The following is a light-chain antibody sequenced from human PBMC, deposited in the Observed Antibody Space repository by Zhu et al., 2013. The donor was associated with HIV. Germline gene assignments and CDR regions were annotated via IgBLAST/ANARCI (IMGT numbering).Light chain of an antibody. J-gene: IGKJ2*01. CDR1: QSVRSSF. V-gene: IGKV3-20*01. Sequence: EIVLTQSPATLSLSPGERATLSCRASQSVRSSFVAWYRQKPGQAPRLLIYGASSRAAGIPDRLSGSGSGTDFTLTINRLEPEDFAVYYCQQYDDSLYTFGQGTKLEIK. CDR2: GAS. CDR3: QQYDDSLYT.